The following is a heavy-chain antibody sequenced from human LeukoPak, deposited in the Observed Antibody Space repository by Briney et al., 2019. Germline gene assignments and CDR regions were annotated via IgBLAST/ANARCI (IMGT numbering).Heavy chain of an antibody. V-gene: IGHV4-59*02. CDR1: GGSVTRYY. CDR3: ARSLQHSSSWYWFDP. CDR2: IYHSGST. J-gene: IGHJ5*02. D-gene: IGHD6-13*01. Sequence: PSETLSLTCTVSGGSVTRYYWSWIWQPPGKGLEWIGYIYHSGSTFYNPSLKSRVTISIDTSKNQFSLKLSSVTAADMAVYYCARSLQHSSSWYWFDPWGQGTLVTVSS.